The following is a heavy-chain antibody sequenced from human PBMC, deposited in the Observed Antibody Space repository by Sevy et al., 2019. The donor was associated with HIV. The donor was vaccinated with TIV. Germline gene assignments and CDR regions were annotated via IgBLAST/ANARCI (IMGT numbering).Heavy chain of an antibody. CDR2: ISSRSTYI. V-gene: IGHV3-21*01. J-gene: IGHJ6*02. Sequence: GGSLRLSCVGSEFTFNDDFMTWVRQAPGKGLEWVSSISSRSTYIYYADSVKGRFTISRDNAKNSMFLQMKSLRPEDTAVYYCARDRDDYASGRRHPYYYYHGMDVWGQGTTVTVSS. CDR3: ARDRDDYASGRRHPYYYYHGMDV. CDR1: EFTFNDDF. D-gene: IGHD3-10*01.